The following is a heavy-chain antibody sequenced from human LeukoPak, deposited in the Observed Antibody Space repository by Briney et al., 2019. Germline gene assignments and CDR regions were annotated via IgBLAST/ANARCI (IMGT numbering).Heavy chain of an antibody. J-gene: IGHJ4*02. CDR3: ARVSAGSYVSGILKGFYVDY. CDR2: INSQSNYM. D-gene: IGHD2/OR15-2a*01. V-gene: IGHV3-21*01. CDR1: LFIFSTYN. Sequence: GGSLRLSSAASLFIFSTYNMHWVRQAPRKGLECVSSINSQSNYMYYGDSVKGRYIISRDNAKNLVSLQMNNLRVDDTAVYYRARVSAGSYVSGILKGFYVDYWGQGVLVTVSS.